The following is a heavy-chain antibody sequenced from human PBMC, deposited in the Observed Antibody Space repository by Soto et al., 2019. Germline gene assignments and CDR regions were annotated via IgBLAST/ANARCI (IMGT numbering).Heavy chain of an antibody. J-gene: IGHJ4*02. D-gene: IGHD6-13*01. Sequence: ASVKVSCKASGYTFTGDYMDWVRQAPGQGLEWMGIINPSGGSTSYAQKFQGRVTMTRDTSTSTVYMELSSLRSEDTAVYYCARAEQQLVRVPDYWGQGTLVTVSS. CDR3: ARAEQQLVRVPDY. CDR1: GYTFTGDY. V-gene: IGHV1-46*03. CDR2: INPSGGST.